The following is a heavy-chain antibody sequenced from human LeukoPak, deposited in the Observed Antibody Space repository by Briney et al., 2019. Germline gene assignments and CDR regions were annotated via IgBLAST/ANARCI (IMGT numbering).Heavy chain of an antibody. J-gene: IGHJ3*02. CDR2: IKQDGSEK. CDR1: GFTFSSYW. Sequence: GGSLRLSCAASGFTFSSYWMSWVRQAPGKGLEWVANIKQDGSEKYYVDSVKGRFTISRDNAKNSLYLQMNSLRAEDTAVYYCARDWDYYDSSGDDAFDIWGQGTMVTVSS. D-gene: IGHD3-22*01. V-gene: IGHV3-7*01. CDR3: ARDWDYYDSSGDDAFDI.